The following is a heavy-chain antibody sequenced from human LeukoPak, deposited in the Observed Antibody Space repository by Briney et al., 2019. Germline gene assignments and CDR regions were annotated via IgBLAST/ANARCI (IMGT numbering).Heavy chain of an antibody. D-gene: IGHD2-15*01. Sequence: SETLSLTCTVSGGSISGHYWSWIRQSPGKGLEWLGYIYYSGNTAYNPSLKSRITISVDTSKNQFSLSLSSVTAADTAVYYGARRREVVVDATPISWFDPWGQGTLVTVSS. CDR2: IYYSGNT. CDR3: ARRREVVVDATPISWFDP. CDR1: GGSISGHY. J-gene: IGHJ5*02. V-gene: IGHV4-59*08.